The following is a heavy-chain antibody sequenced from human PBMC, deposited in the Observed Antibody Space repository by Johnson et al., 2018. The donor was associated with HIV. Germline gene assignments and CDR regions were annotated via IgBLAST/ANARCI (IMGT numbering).Heavy chain of an antibody. Sequence: MLLVESGGGVVQPGRSLRLSCAASGFTFSSYWMSWVRQAPGKGLEWVANIKQDGSEKYYVDSVKGRFTISRDNAKNTLYLQMNSLRAEDTAVYYCAKAPYGSGIRPGAFDIWGQGTMVTVSS. V-gene: IGHV3-7*01. CDR3: AKAPYGSGIRPGAFDI. CDR1: GFTFSSYW. D-gene: IGHD3-10*01. CDR2: IKQDGSEK. J-gene: IGHJ3*02.